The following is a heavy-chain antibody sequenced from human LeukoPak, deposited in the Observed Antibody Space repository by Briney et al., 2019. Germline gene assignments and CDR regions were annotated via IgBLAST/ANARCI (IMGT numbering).Heavy chain of an antibody. CDR1: GYTFTSYY. J-gene: IGHJ5*02. CDR3: ARDVTMVRGVHNWFGP. D-gene: IGHD3-10*01. Sequence: GAAVKVSCKASGYTFTSYYMHWVRQAPGQGLEWMGIINPRGGSTSYAQKFQRRVTMTRDTSTSTVYMELSSLRSEDTAVYYCARDVTMVRGVHNWFGPWGEGALVTVSS. V-gene: IGHV1-46*01. CDR2: INPRGGST.